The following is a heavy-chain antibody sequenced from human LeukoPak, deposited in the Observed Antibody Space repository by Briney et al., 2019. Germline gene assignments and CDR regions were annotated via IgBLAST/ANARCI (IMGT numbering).Heavy chain of an antibody. Sequence: PGGSLRLSCAASGFTFSNAWMNWVRQAPGKGLEWVSVIYAAGYTYYAGSVEGRFTVSRDNSENTVYLQMNTLSAEDTAVYYCARGVSSGWDFDCWGQGTLVTVSS. V-gene: IGHV3-53*01. D-gene: IGHD6-19*01. CDR1: GFTFSNAW. CDR2: IYAAGYT. J-gene: IGHJ4*02. CDR3: ARGVSSGWDFDC.